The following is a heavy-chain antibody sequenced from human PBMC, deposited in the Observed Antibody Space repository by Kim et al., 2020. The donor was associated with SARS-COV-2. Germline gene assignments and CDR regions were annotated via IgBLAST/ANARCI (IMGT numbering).Heavy chain of an antibody. V-gene: IGHV3-13*04. J-gene: IGHJ2*01. CDR1: GFTFSSYD. Sequence: GGSLRLSCAASGFTFSSYDMHWVRQATGKGLEWVSVIGTAGDTYYPGSVKGRFTISRENAKNSLYLQMNSLRAGDTAVYYCARGGQQQLVLDFVLWGRGTRVTVSS. CDR2: IGTAGDT. CDR3: ARGGQQQLVLDFVL. D-gene: IGHD6-13*01.